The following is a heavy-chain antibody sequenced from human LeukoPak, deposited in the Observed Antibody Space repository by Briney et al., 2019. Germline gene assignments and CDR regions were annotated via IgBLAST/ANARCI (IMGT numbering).Heavy chain of an antibody. CDR2: ISGSGGST. V-gene: IGHV3-23*01. CDR1: GFTFSSYA. Sequence: GGSLRLSCAASGFTFSSYAMSWVRQAPGKGLEWVSAISGSGGSTYYADSVKGRFTISGDNSKNTLYLQMNSLRAEDTAVYYCAKAGYGDFFFDYWGQGTLVTVSS. D-gene: IGHD4-17*01. CDR3: AKAGYGDFFFDY. J-gene: IGHJ4*02.